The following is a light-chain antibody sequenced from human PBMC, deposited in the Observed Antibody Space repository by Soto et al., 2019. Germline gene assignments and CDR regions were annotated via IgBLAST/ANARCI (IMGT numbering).Light chain of an antibody. CDR1: QSVSSSY. Sequence: EIVLTQSPGTLSLSPGERATLSCRASQSVSSSYLAWYQQKPGQAPRLLIYGASSRATGILDRFSGSGSGTVFTLTISRLEPEDFAVYYCQQYGKTFGQGTKLEIK. V-gene: IGKV3-20*01. J-gene: IGKJ2*01. CDR2: GAS. CDR3: QQYGKT.